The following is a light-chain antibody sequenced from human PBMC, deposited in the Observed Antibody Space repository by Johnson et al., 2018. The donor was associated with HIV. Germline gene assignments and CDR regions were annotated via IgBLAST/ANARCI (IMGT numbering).Light chain of an antibody. Sequence: QSVLTQPPSVSAAPGQKVTISCSGSSSNIGNNYVSWYQQLPGTAPKLLIYDNNKRPSGIPDRFSGSKSGTSATLAITGLQPGDEADYYCETWESSRSGVVGTGTTVTVL. CDR3: ETWESSRSGV. V-gene: IGLV1-51*01. CDR2: DNN. J-gene: IGLJ1*01. CDR1: SSNIGNNY.